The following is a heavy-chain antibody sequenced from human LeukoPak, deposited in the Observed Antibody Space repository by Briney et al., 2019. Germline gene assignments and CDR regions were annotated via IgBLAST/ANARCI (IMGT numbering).Heavy chain of an antibody. J-gene: IGHJ4*02. V-gene: IGHV3-30*02. CDR1: GFTFSSYG. CDR3: ARINDYDFDY. CDR2: LRYDGSNK. Sequence: GGSLRLSCAASGFTFSSYGMHWVRQAPGKGLEWVAFLRYDGSNKYYADSVKGRFTISRDNAKNSLYLQMNSLRAEDTAVYYCARINDYDFDYWGQGTLVTVSS. D-gene: IGHD4-17*01.